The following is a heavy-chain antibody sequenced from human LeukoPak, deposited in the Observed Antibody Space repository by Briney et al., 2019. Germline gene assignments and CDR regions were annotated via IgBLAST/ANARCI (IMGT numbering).Heavy chain of an antibody. D-gene: IGHD6-13*01. CDR2: INHSGST. CDR1: GGSFSGYY. J-gene: IGHJ5*02. Sequence: PSETLSLTCAVYGGSFSGYYWSWIRQPPGKGLEWIGEINHSGSTYYNPSLKSRVTISVDTSKNQFSLKVSSVSAADTAVYYCARAYSSSWYWNWFDPWGQGTLVTVSS. V-gene: IGHV4-34*01. CDR3: ARAYSSSWYWNWFDP.